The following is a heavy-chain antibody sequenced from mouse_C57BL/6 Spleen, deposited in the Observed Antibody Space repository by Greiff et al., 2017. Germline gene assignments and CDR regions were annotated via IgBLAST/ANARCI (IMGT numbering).Heavy chain of an antibody. V-gene: IGHV1-69*01. CDR1: GYTFTSYW. J-gene: IGHJ2*01. CDR2: IDPSDSYT. D-gene: IGHD2-2*01. Sequence: QVQLQQSGAELVMPGASVKLSCKASGYTFTSYWMHWVKQRPGQGLEWIGEIDPSDSYTNYNQKFKGKSTLTVDKSSSTAYMQLSSLTSEDSAVYYCARWGDGYESDYWGQGTTLTVSS. CDR3: ARWGDGYESDY.